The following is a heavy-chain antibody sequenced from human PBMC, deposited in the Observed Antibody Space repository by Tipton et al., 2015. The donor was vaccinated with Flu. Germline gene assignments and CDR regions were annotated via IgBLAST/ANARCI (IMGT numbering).Heavy chain of an antibody. CDR2: IFHGGST. CDR3: ATYYYGSGTQSAFDY. D-gene: IGHD3-10*01. J-gene: IGHJ4*02. V-gene: IGHV4-38-2*02. Sequence: TLSLTCTVSGYSISSGYYWGWIQQPPGKGLEWIGSIFHGGSTYYNPSLKSRVTISVDTSKNQFSLKLSFVTAADTAVYYCATYYYGSGTQSAFDYWGQGTLVTVSS. CDR1: GYSISSGYY.